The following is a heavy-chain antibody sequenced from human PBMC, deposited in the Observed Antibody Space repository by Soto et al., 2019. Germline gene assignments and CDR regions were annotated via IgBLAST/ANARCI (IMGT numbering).Heavy chain of an antibody. CDR3: AKGSFGFDY. Sequence: EVQLLESGGGLVQSGGSLRLSCAASGVTFTSYAMTWVRQVPGEGLQWVSSISKSGDSTYYADSVKGRFTTSRDNSKNTLYLQMNRLRAEDTAIYYCAKGSFGFDYWGQGTLVTVSS. CDR1: GVTFTSYA. D-gene: IGHD3-10*01. V-gene: IGHV3-23*01. J-gene: IGHJ4*02. CDR2: ISKSGDST.